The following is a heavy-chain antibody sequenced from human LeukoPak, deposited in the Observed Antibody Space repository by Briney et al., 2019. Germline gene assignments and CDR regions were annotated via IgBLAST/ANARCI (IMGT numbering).Heavy chain of an antibody. D-gene: IGHD6-13*01. V-gene: IGHV3-30*02. CDR1: GFRFSTYG. J-gene: IGHJ2*01. CDR2: INYDGTEQ. CDR3: AKGLGKAGPSNPWYFDL. Sequence: GGSLRLSCAVSGFRFSTYGMNWVRQAPGKGLEWAAFINYDGTEQYYADSVKGRFSISRDNSKDTLFLQMNSLRAEDTAVYYCAKGLGKAGPSNPWYFDLWGRGTLVIVSS.